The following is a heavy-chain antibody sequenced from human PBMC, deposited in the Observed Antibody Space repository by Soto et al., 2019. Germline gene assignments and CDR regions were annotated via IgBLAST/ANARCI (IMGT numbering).Heavy chain of an antibody. CDR1: VGSISSSNYC. V-gene: IGHV4-39*01. J-gene: IGHJ3*02. CDR2: IYYRGST. CDR3: AGHFYDGSGFYYLGHAFDI. Sequence: SETLSFGCISSVGSISSSNYCWGWIRQPPGKGMEWIGSIYYRGSTYYNPSLKSRITISVDTSKNQFSLKLSSVTAADTAVYYCAGHFYDGSGFYYLGHAFDIWGQGTMVTVSS. D-gene: IGHD3-22*01.